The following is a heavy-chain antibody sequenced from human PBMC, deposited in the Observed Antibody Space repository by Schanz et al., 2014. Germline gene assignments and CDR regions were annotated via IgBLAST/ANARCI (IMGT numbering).Heavy chain of an antibody. Sequence: VRLVESGGGVVQPGRSLRLSCAASGFSFSSYAMGWVRQARGKGLEWVSAMNESHSTIYYADSVRGRFTISRDNAENTLFLQMNSLRAEDTAVYYCARKVVATIGGYYDNWGKGTLVIVSS. CDR1: GFSFSSYA. V-gene: IGHV3-23*04. CDR2: MNESHSTI. CDR3: ARKVVATIGGYYDN. D-gene: IGHD5-12*01. J-gene: IGHJ4*02.